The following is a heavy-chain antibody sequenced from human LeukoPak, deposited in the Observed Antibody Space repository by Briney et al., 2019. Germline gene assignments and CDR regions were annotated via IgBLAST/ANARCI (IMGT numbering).Heavy chain of an antibody. CDR1: GYTFSRYR. CDR3: ARDPYPYSGSQLGYFHH. J-gene: IGHJ1*01. D-gene: IGHD1-26*01. Sequence: GGSLRLSCKASGYTFSRYRMTWVRQVPGKGLEWVANIKQDGSEKYYVDSVRGRFTISRDNTKDSFFLQMDSLRVEDTAVYYCARDPYPYSGSQLGYFHHWGQGTLVTVSS. CDR2: IKQDGSEK. V-gene: IGHV3-7*01.